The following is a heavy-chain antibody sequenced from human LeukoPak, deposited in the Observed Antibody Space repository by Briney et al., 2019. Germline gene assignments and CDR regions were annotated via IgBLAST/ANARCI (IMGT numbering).Heavy chain of an antibody. Sequence: PGGALRLSCAASGGTFSEAAMHWGRQASGKGLEWLGRIRSKRNNYATEYAASVKGRFTISRDDSQNTAYLQMNSLKTEDTAVYYCTRFARSRGYEFDYWGQGTLVTVSS. J-gene: IGHJ4*02. CDR1: GGTFSEAA. D-gene: IGHD3-22*01. CDR3: TRFARSRGYEFDY. CDR2: IRSKRNNYAT. V-gene: IGHV3-73*01.